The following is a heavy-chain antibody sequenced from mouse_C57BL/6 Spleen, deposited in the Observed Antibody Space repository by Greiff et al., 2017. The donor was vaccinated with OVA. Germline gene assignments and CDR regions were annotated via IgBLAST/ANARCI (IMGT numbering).Heavy chain of an antibody. CDR2: IDPENGDT. J-gene: IGHJ2*01. CDR1: GFNIKDDY. Sequence: EVMLVESGAELVRPGASVKLSCTASGFNIKDDYMHWVKQRPEQGLEWIGWIDPENGDTEYASKFQGKATITADTSSNTAYLQLSSLTSEDTAVYYCTIVYYDYDDGGGFDYWGQGTTLTVSS. CDR3: TIVYYDYDDGGGFDY. V-gene: IGHV14-4*01. D-gene: IGHD2-4*01.